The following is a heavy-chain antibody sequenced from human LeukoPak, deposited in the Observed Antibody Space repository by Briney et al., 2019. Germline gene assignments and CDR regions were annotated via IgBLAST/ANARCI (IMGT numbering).Heavy chain of an antibody. Sequence: GGSLRLSCAASGFSFSSYSMNWVRQAPGKGLEWVSSITSSSSYIYYADSVKGRFTIPRDNAKNSLYLQMNSLRAEDTAVYYCARDSGGSPVNYWGQGTLVTVSS. J-gene: IGHJ4*02. CDR2: ITSSSSYI. CDR1: GFSFSSYS. CDR3: ARDSGGSPVNY. V-gene: IGHV3-21*01. D-gene: IGHD1-26*01.